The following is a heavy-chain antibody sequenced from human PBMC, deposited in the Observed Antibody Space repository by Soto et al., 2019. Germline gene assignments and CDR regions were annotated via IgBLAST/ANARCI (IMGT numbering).Heavy chain of an antibody. J-gene: IGHJ4*02. V-gene: IGHV3-33*05. CDR1: GFTFRSYV. D-gene: IGHD3-16*01. CDR3: ARWGTTGGLDV. CDR2: TSYDGSNN. Sequence: QVQLVESGGGVVQPGTSLRLSCVGSGFTFRSYVIHWVRQAPGKGLEWVALTSYDGSNNFYGDSVKGRFTISRHNSRNTVELQMDSLIVEDTALYYCARWGTTGGLDVWGQGTLVSVSS.